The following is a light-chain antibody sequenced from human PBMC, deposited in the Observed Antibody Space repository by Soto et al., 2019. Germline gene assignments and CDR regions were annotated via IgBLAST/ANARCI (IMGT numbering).Light chain of an antibody. J-gene: IGLJ1*01. CDR3: TSYTPPYTPYV. CDR2: EVT. V-gene: IGLV2-14*01. CDR1: SSDIGAYNF. Sequence: QSALTQPASVSGSPGQSITISCSGTSSDIGAYNFVSWHQVHPGRAPKLIISEVTVRPSGVSHRFSGSKSGNSASLTISGLQAEDEADYYCTSYTPPYTPYVFGSGTKVTVL.